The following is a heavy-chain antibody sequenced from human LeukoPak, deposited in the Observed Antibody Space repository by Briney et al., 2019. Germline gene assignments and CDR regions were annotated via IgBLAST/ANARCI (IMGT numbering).Heavy chain of an antibody. CDR2: ISGSGGST. J-gene: IGHJ4*02. CDR3: ARGHIAAAKGEVDY. CDR1: GFTFSSYA. Sequence: PGGSLRLSCAASGFTFSSYAMSWVRQAPGKGLEWVSAISGSGGSTYYADSVKGRFTISRDNSKNTLYLQMNSLRAEDTAVYYCARGHIAAAKGEVDYWGQGTLVTVSS. D-gene: IGHD6-13*01. V-gene: IGHV3-23*01.